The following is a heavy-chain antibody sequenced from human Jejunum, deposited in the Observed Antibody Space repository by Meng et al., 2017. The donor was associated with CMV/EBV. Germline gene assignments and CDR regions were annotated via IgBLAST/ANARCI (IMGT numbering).Heavy chain of an antibody. CDR1: GYTFTNYG. D-gene: IGHD1-26*01. J-gene: IGHJ4*02. V-gene: IGHV1-18*01. Sequence: QVRLGQPGGEVKKPGASVKVSCKASGYTFTNYGITWVRQAPGQGLEWMGWISAYNGNTNYAQTLQGRVTMTTDTSTSTAYMELGSLRSDDTAVYYCARVEVGITSGDYGGQGTLVTVSS. CDR3: ARVEVGITSGDY. CDR2: ISAYNGNT.